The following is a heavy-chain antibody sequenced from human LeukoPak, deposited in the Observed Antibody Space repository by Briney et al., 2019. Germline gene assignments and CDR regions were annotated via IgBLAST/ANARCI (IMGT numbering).Heavy chain of an antibody. D-gene: IGHD4-17*01. J-gene: IGHJ6*02. CDR2: IYHSGSN. CDR1: GGSISGGGYS. V-gene: IGHV4-30-2*01. Sequence: SQTLSLTCAVSGGSISGGGYSWRWLPQPPGTGLEWNVYIYHSGSNYYNPSLKSRVTISVGRSKNQFSLKLSSVTAADTAVYYCARASRMTTVTKTYYYGMDVWGQGTTVTVSS. CDR3: ARASRMTTVTKTYYYGMDV.